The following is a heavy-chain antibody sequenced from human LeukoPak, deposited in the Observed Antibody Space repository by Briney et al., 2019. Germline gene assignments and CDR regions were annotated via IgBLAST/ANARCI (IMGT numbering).Heavy chain of an antibody. CDR1: GYSFTEHY. J-gene: IGHJ6*03. CDR2: INCNSGDA. CDR3: ARSAGHCSNGICFTDYYMDV. Sequence: ASVQVSCKASGYSFTEHYIYWVRQAPGQGLEWVGRINCNSGDANSARKFRGRVTMTRDTSVSTAYMDLSSVTSDDSAVYFCARSAGHCSNGICFTDYYMDVWGRGTTVTVSS. V-gene: IGHV1-2*02. D-gene: IGHD2-8*01.